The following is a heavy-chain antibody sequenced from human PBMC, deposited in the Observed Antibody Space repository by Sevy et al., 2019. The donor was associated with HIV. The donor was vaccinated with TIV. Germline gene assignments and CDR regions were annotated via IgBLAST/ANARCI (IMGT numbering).Heavy chain of an antibody. D-gene: IGHD2-15*01. J-gene: IGHJ4*02. CDR1: GITLNTYA. CDR2: ISDSGSYT. Sequence: GGSLRLSCTASGITLNTYAMKWVRQAPGKGLEWVSGISDSGSYTYYADSVKGRFTISRDNTKNTVSLQMNSLRAEDTAGYYFAKDRYCSGGNCPLDYWGRGTLVTVSS. CDR3: AKDRYCSGGNCPLDY. V-gene: IGHV3-23*01.